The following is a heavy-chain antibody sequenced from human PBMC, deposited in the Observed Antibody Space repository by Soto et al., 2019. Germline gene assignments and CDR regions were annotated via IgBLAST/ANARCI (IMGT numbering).Heavy chain of an antibody. Sequence: QVQLVESGGGLVKPGGSLRLSCAASGFTFSDYFISWIRPAPGKGLEWVSYISSSGSTIYYAGSVKGRFTISRDNAKNSLYRQMNSLRAEDTAVYYCARVGDEWGYYYCMDVWGKGTMVTVSS. V-gene: IGHV3-11*01. D-gene: IGHD3-16*01. CDR3: ARVGDEWGYYYCMDV. CDR2: ISSSGSTI. CDR1: GFTFSDYF. J-gene: IGHJ6*03.